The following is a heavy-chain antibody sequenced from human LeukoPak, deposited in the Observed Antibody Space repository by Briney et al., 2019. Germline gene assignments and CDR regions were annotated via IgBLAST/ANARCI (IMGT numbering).Heavy chain of an antibody. J-gene: IGHJ4*02. D-gene: IGHD6-13*01. Sequence: PSETLSLTCTVSGGSVSSGNYFWSWIRQPAGKGLECIGRIHTSGSTNYDPSLKSRVTISVDTSNNQFSLKLSSVTAADTAVYYCATQDSSSWYFDSWGQGTRVTVSS. V-gene: IGHV4-61*02. CDR2: IHTSGST. CDR3: ATQDSSSWYFDS. CDR1: GGSVSSGNYF.